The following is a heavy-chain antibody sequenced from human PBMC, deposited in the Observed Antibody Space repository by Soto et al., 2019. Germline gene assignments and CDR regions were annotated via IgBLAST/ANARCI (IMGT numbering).Heavy chain of an antibody. V-gene: IGHV2-5*02. CDR3: VPNGGSGSFLDY. Sequence: QITLKESGPRLVKPTQTLTLTCTFSGFSLSTSGVGVSWIRQPPGKALEWLALIYWDDDKRYSPSLKNRLTITKDISKNQVVLTMTNMDPVDTATYYCVPNGGSGSFLDYWGQGILVTVSS. CDR2: IYWDDDK. CDR1: GFSLSTSGVG. D-gene: IGHD3-10*01. J-gene: IGHJ4*02.